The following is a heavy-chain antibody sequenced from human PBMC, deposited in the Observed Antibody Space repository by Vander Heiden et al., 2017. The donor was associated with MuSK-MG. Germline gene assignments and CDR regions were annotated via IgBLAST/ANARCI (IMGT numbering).Heavy chain of an antibody. CDR1: GGSISSGSYY. CDR3: AREVMHSSSSGFYYYYYMDV. V-gene: IGHV4-61*02. CDR2: IYTSGST. D-gene: IGHD6-13*01. Sequence: QVQLQESGPGLVKPSQTLSLTCTVPGGSISSGSYYWSWIRQPAGKGLEWIGRIYTSGSTNYNPSLKSRVTMSVDTSKNQFSLKLSSVTAADTAVYYCAREVMHSSSSGFYYYYYMDVWGKGTTVTVSS. J-gene: IGHJ6*03.